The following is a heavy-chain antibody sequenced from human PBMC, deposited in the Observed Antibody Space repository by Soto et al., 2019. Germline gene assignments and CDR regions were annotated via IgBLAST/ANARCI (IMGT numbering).Heavy chain of an antibody. CDR3: ARLRDYCSSTSCPHYYYYMDV. CDR1: GGSISSYY. V-gene: IGHV4-59*08. CDR2: IYYSGST. J-gene: IGHJ6*03. Sequence: PSETLSLTCTVSGGSISSYYWSWIRQPPGKGLEWIGYIYYSGSTNYNPSLKSRVTISVDTSKNQFSLKLSSVTAADTAVYYCARLRDYCSSTSCPHYYYYMDVWGKGTTVTVSS. D-gene: IGHD2-2*01.